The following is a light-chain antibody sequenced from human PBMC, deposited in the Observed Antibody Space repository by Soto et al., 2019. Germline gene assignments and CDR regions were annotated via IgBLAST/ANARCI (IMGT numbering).Light chain of an antibody. CDR2: DVS. J-gene: IGLJ7*01. Sequence: QSALTQPPSASGSPGQSVTISCTGTSSDVGGYDYVSWYQQHPGKAPKLMIYDVSKRPSGVPDRFSGSKSGNTASLTVSGLQAEDEAVYYCSSYAGSNDLVFGGGTQLTVL. V-gene: IGLV2-8*01. CDR3: SSYAGSNDLV. CDR1: SSDVGGYDY.